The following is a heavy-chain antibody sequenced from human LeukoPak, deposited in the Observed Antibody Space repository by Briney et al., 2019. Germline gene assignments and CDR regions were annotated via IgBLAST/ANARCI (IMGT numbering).Heavy chain of an antibody. V-gene: IGHV4-59*07. CDR1: GGSLSHFY. D-gene: IGHD4-11*01. J-gene: IGHJ4*02. Sequence: SDTVSLTCTVSGGSLSHFYWRWIRQPPGKGLEWIGYIFYTGYTNYNPSLKSRVTISVDTSKNHFSLKLSSVSAADTAVYYCARIMCSNPSEYYFDSWGQGTLVSVSS. CDR3: ARIMCSNPSEYYFDS. CDR2: IFYTGYT.